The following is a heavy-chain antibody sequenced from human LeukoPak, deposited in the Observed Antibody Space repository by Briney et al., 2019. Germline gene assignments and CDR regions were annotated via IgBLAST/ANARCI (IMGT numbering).Heavy chain of an antibody. J-gene: IGHJ4*02. CDR1: GFTFSSYT. V-gene: IGHV3-23*01. CDR2: ISDSGDTT. CDR3: ARPDCSSTSCYTLEY. Sequence: GGSLRLSCAASGFTFSSYTMRWVRQAPGKGLEWISAISDSGDTTDYADSVRGRFTVSRDNAKDTLYLQMNSLRAEDTAVYYCARPDCSSTSCYTLEYWGQGTLVTVSS. D-gene: IGHD2-2*02.